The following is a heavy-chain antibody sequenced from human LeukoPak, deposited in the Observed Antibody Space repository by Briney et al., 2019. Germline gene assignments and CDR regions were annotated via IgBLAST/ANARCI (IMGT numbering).Heavy chain of an antibody. J-gene: IGHJ4*02. Sequence: GGSLRLSCAASGFTFSDSYMTWIRQAPGKGLEWVSYISNSGSSIYYADSVKGRFTISRDNAKNSVYLQMNSLRAGDTAVYYCATYIVGPTIDYWGQGTLVTVSS. CDR1: GFTFSDSY. CDR2: ISNSGSSI. D-gene: IGHD2-15*01. V-gene: IGHV3-11*04. CDR3: ATYIVGPTIDY.